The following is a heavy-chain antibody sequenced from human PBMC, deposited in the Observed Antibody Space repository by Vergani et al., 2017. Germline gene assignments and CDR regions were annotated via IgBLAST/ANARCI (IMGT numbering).Heavy chain of an antibody. D-gene: IGHD3-10*01. V-gene: IGHV4-34*01. CDR2: INHSGST. CDR3: ARKFGPDGYFDL. CDR1: GGSFSGYY. J-gene: IGHJ2*01. Sequence: QVQLQQWGAGLLKPSETLSLTCAVYGGSFSGYYWSWIRQPPGKGLEWIGEINHSGSTNYNPSLKSRVTISVDTSKNQFSLKLSSVTAADTAVYYCARKFGPDGYFDLWGRGTLVTVSS.